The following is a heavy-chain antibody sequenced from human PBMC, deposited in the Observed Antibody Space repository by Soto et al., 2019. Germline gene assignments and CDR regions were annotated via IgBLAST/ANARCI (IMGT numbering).Heavy chain of an antibody. CDR2: IWYDGSNE. V-gene: IGHV3-33*01. D-gene: IGHD3-10*01. CDR1: GFTFRNYG. Sequence: QVQLVESGGGVVQPGRSLRLSCAASGFTFRNYGMHWVRQAPGKGLEWVAVIWYDGSNEYYADSVKGPFTISSDNSKNTVCVQMKSPRAEDTAVYSCASVLGRYYGSGSYQGVSVWGHRTTVTVSS. J-gene: IGHJ6*01. CDR3: ASVLGRYYGSGSYQGVSV.